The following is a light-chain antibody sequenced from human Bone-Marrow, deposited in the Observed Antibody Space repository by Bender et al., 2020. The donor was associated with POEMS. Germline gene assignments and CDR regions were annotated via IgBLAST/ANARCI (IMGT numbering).Light chain of an antibody. CDR1: SSNIGSST. V-gene: IGLV1-44*01. CDR2: STN. J-gene: IGLJ2*01. Sequence: QSVLTQPPSASGTPGQRVTISCSGSSSNIGSSTVNWYQQLPGTAPKLLIYSTNERPSGVPDRFSGSKSGTSGSLAISGIQSEADAEYYCAVWDDTLNGCVFGGGTKLTVL. CDR3: AVWDDTLNGCV.